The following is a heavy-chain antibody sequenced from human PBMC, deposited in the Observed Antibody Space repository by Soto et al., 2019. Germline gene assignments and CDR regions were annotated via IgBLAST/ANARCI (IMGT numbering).Heavy chain of an antibody. J-gene: IGHJ4*02. CDR3: ARGLYSGWHYFDY. Sequence: EVPLVESGGGLVQPGGSLRLSCAASGFTVSSNYMSWVRQAPGKGLEWVSVIYSDGSTYYADSVKGRFTISRDNSKNTLYLQMNSLRAEDTAVYYCARGLYSGWHYFDYWGQGTLVTVSS. CDR1: GFTVSSNY. V-gene: IGHV3-66*01. D-gene: IGHD5-12*01. CDR2: IYSDGST.